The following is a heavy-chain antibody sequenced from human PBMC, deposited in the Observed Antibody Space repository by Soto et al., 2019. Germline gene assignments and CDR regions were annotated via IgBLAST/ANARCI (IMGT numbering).Heavy chain of an antibody. D-gene: IGHD2-15*01. CDR3: ARDRVDRPGFDY. CDR1: GGSISGGDYY. Sequence: QVQLQESGPGLVEPSQTLSLTCSVSGGSISGGDYYWNWIRQYPGKGLEWIGYIYYSGSTYYNPSLKSRVTISVDTSKNQFSLKLNSVTAADTALYYCARDRVDRPGFDYWGQGTLVTVSS. V-gene: IGHV4-31*03. J-gene: IGHJ4*02. CDR2: IYYSGST.